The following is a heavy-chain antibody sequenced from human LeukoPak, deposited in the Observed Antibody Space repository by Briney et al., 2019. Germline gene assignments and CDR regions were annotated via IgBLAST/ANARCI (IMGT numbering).Heavy chain of an antibody. J-gene: IGHJ4*02. Sequence: GGSLRLSCAASGFTFSSYWMSWVRQALGKGLEWVSAISGSGGTTYYADSVKGRFTISRDNSKNTLYLQMNSLRAEDTAVYYCATGSVRYSASWYSQEGDYWGQGTLVTVSS. CDR3: ATGSVRYSASWYSQEGDY. CDR1: GFTFSSYW. D-gene: IGHD6-13*01. V-gene: IGHV3-23*01. CDR2: ISGSGGTT.